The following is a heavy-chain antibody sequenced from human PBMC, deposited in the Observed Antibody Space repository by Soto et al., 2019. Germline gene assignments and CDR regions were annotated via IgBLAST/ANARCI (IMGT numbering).Heavy chain of an antibody. V-gene: IGHV3-30-3*01. D-gene: IGHD1-1*01. J-gene: IGHJ5*02. Sequence: QVQLVESGGGVVQPGRSLRLSCAASGFTIDTYAMHWIRQAPGKGLEWVTLISYDGSTTYYADSVKGRFTISRDNSKNTVHLQMSSLRGDDTAVYYCARNSDTWKYGWLDPWGQGTLVTVSS. CDR3: ARNSDTWKYGWLDP. CDR1: GFTIDTYA. CDR2: ISYDGSTT.